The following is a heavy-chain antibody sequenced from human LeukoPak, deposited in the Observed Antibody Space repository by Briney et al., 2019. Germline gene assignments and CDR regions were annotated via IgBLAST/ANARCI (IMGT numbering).Heavy chain of an antibody. D-gene: IGHD6-19*01. CDR3: ARDRSSGWTGSYFDY. CDR2: IYYSGST. CDR1: DGSISSSSYY. J-gene: IGHJ4*02. Sequence: SETLSLTCTVSDGSISSSSYYWGWIRQPPGKGLEWIGSIYYSGSTYYNPSLKSRVTISVDTSKNQFSLKLSSVTAADTAVYYCARDRSSGWTGSYFDYWGQGTLVTVSS. V-gene: IGHV4-39*07.